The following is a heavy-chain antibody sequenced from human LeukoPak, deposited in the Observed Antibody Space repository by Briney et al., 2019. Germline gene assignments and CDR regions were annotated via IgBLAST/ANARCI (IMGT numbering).Heavy chain of an antibody. CDR1: GLTFSNYD. Sequence: GGSLRLSCAASGLTFSNYDMHWVRQATGKGLGWVSAIDTAGDTYYPGSVKGRFTISRENAKNSLYLQMNSLRAGDTAVYYCARASYYYGSGSYRYYFDYWGQGTLVTVSS. J-gene: IGHJ4*02. V-gene: IGHV3-13*01. D-gene: IGHD3-10*01. CDR2: IDTAGDT. CDR3: ARASYYYGSGSYRYYFDY.